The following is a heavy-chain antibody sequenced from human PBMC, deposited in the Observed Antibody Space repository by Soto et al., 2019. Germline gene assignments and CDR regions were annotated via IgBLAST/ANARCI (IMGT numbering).Heavy chain of an antibody. J-gene: IGHJ3*01. CDR2: MNPSGHT. Sequence: QVQLVQSGAEVKNPGPSLKVSCKASGDIFTRFDINWVRQATGQGLEWIGWMNPSGHTDHAQNFQGRVTSSRAISMNTAYMALRGLRSPYPATYCGARYSVGRGVAVWGRGTGVIVSS. V-gene: IGHV1-8*01. CDR1: GDIFTRFD. D-gene: IGHD1-26*01. CDR3: ARYSVGRGVAV.